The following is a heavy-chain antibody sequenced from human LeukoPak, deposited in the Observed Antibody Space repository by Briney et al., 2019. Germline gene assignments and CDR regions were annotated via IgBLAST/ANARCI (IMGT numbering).Heavy chain of an antibody. V-gene: IGHV3-21*01. Sequence: PGGSLRLSCAASGFPFSRYSMNWVRQAPGKGLESVSSISSSSSYIYYADSVKGRFTISRDNAKNSLYLQMNSLRAEDTAVYYCARDPIAAAGIDPDWGQGTLVAVSS. J-gene: IGHJ4*02. CDR2: ISSSSSYI. D-gene: IGHD6-13*01. CDR3: ARDPIAAAGIDPD. CDR1: GFPFSRYS.